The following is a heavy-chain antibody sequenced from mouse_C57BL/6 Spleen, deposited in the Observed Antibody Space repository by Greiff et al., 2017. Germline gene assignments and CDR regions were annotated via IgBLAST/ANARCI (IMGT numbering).Heavy chain of an antibody. CDR2: IRNKANGYTT. V-gene: IGHV7-3*01. Sequence: EVKLMESGGGLVQPGGSLSLSCAASGFTFTNYYMSWVRQPPGKALEWLGFIRNKANGYTTEYSASVKGRFTISRDNSQSILYLQMNALRAEDSATYYCAINYAMDYWGQGTSVTVSS. CDR1: GFTFTNYY. CDR3: AINYAMDY. J-gene: IGHJ4*01.